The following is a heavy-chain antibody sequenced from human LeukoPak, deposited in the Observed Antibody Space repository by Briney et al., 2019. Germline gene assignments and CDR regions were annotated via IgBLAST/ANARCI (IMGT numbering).Heavy chain of an antibody. D-gene: IGHD2-15*01. CDR2: SYDGGDIYDSGST. CDR1: GGSISSSSYY. Sequence: SETLSLTCTVSGGSISSSSYYWGWIRQPPGKGLEWIGSSYDGGDIYDSGSTYYNPSLQSRVTISGDTSKNQFSLKLKSVTAADTAVYYCARFAYCSGGSCYYYYYMDVWGKGTTVTVSS. CDR3: ARFAYCSGGSCYYYYYMDV. J-gene: IGHJ6*03. V-gene: IGHV4-39*07.